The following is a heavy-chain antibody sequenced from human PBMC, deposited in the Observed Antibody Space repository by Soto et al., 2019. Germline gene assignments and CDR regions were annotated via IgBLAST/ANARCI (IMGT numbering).Heavy chain of an antibody. J-gene: IGHJ4*02. V-gene: IGHV3-33*01. Sequence: HVRLVESGGGVVQPGKSLRLSCAASGFTVSHHGIHWVRQAPGKGLEWVAGIWYDGSIKYYGDSVQGRFTVSRDNSKNTVYLQMNSLRAEDSAVYYCARWDLDWWGQGTLVTVSS. CDR1: GFTVSHHG. CDR2: IWYDGSIK. D-gene: IGHD2-21*01. CDR3: ARWDLDW.